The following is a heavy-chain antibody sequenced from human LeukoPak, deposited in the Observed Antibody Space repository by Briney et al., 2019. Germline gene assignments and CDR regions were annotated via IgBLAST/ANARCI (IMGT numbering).Heavy chain of an antibody. Sequence: GGALRLSCTASGFTFGDYAFSWVRQALGKGLQWVTFIRSKTHGGTPEYAASVKGRFTVSRVDSKSIAYLQIDSLKPEDTAVYYCTRARYYGSATYYSDAFDVWGQGTLVTVSS. V-gene: IGHV3-49*04. CDR2: IRSKTHGGTP. D-gene: IGHD3-10*01. CDR1: GFTFGDYA. CDR3: TRARYYGSATYYSDAFDV. J-gene: IGHJ3*01.